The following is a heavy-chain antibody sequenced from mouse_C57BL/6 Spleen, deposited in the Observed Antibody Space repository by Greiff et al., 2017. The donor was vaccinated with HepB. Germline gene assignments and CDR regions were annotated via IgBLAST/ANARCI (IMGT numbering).Heavy chain of an antibody. J-gene: IGHJ3*01. V-gene: IGHV5-17*01. CDR3: ARDDGYAAWFAY. D-gene: IGHD2-3*01. CDR1: GFTFSDYG. CDR2: NSSGSSTI. Sequence: EVKVVESGGGLVKPGGSLKLSCAASGFTFSDYGMHWVRQAPEKGLEWVAYNSSGSSTIYYADTVKGRFTISRDNAKNTLFLQMTSLRSEDTAMYYCARDDGYAAWFAYWGQGTLVTVSA.